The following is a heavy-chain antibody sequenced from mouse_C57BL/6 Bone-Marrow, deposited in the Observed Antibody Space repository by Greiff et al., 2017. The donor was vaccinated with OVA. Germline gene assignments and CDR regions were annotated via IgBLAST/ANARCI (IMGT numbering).Heavy chain of an antibody. CDR2: INPNNGGT. CDR3: ARRTRSRWYVDV. Sequence: VQLQQSGPELVKPGASVKISCKASGYTFTDYYMNWVKQSHGKSLEWIGDINPNNGGTSYNQKFKGKATLTVDKSSSTAYMELRSLTSEDSAVYYCARRTRSRWYVDVWGTGTTVTVSS. V-gene: IGHV1-26*01. D-gene: IGHD1-1*01. CDR1: GYTFTDYY. J-gene: IGHJ1*03.